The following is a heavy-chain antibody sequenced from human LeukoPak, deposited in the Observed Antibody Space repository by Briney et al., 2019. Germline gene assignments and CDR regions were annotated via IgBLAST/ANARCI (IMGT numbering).Heavy chain of an antibody. CDR3: ASHTMEWLLPYYYYYMDV. D-gene: IGHD3-3*01. CDR1: GFTFSSYS. J-gene: IGHJ6*03. CDR2: ISSSSSYI. Sequence: PGGSLRLSCAASGFTFSSYSMNWVRQAPGKGLEWVSSISSSSSYIYYADSVKGRFTISRDNAKNSLYLQMNSLRAEDTAVYYCASHTMEWLLPYYYYYMDVWGKGTTVTVSS. V-gene: IGHV3-21*01.